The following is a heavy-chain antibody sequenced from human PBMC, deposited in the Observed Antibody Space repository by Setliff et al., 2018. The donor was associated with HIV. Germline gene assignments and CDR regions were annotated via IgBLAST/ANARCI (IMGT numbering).Heavy chain of an antibody. Sequence: GGSLRLSCTASGFSFDDYALTWGRQAPGKGLEWVGFVRSKPNGGTTDYAASVKGRFTISRDDAKTIAYLHMNSLTTDDTAVYFCTRDRRGSSSWSGYNGGFDYWGQGTLVTVSS. CDR2: VRSKPNGGTT. CDR1: GFSFDDYA. D-gene: IGHD3-3*01. V-gene: IGHV3-49*04. J-gene: IGHJ4*02. CDR3: TRDRRGSSSWSGYNGGFDY.